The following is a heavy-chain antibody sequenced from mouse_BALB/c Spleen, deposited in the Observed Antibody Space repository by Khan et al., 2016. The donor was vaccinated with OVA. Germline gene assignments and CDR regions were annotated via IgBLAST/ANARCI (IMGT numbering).Heavy chain of an antibody. CDR1: GFTFSGFG. J-gene: IGHJ2*01. CDR2: IRDESNTI. CDR3: ARTGYYYFDY. V-gene: IGHV5-17*02. Sequence: EVELVESGGGLVQTGGSRKLSCAASGFTFSGFGMHWVRQAPGKGLEGVAYIRDESNTIYYGDTVKGRFTISRDNPKNTLFLQMTSLRSEDTAIYFCARTGYYYFDYWGQGTTLTVSS. D-gene: IGHD2-3*01.